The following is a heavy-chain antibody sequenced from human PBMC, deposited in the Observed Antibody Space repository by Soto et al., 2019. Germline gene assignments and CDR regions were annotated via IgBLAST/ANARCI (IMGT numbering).Heavy chain of an antibody. V-gene: IGHV3-23*01. CDR1: GFAFSNYG. Sequence: EVQLLESGGGLVQPGGSPRLSCAASGFAFSNYGINWVRQAPGKGLEWVSGISSSGIRTYYAHSVRGRFTISRDNSKNTVYLQMDRLTAEDTAVYYCAKGGAGFLDSWGHGTLVTVSS. D-gene: IGHD1-26*01. J-gene: IGHJ5*01. CDR2: ISSSGIRT. CDR3: AKGGAGFLDS.